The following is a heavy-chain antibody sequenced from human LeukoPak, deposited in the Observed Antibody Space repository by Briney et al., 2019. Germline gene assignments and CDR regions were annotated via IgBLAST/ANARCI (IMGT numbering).Heavy chain of an antibody. CDR1: GGSISSYY. Sequence: SETLSLTCTVSGGSISSYYWSWIRQPPGKGLEWIGYIYYSGSTNYNPSLKSRVTISVDTSKNQFSLKLSSVTAADTAVYYCARGPPLYCYGSGSYGYYYGMDVWGQGTTVTVSS. J-gene: IGHJ6*02. CDR3: ARGPPLYCYGSGSYGYYYGMDV. D-gene: IGHD3-10*01. V-gene: IGHV4-59*12. CDR2: IYYSGST.